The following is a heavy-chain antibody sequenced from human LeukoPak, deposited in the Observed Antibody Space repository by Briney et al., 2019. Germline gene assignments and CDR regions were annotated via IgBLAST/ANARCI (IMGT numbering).Heavy chain of an antibody. D-gene: IGHD2-21*02. CDR3: ATWGDTAAEYFQR. CDR2: INPDGRDT. J-gene: IGHJ1*01. V-gene: IGHV3-7*01. CDR1: GFTFNSCW. Sequence: GGSLRLSCVVSGFTFNSCWMSWVRQAPGKGLEWVAHINPDGRDTYYVDSVKGRFTISRDNAQNSMYLQMNSLRVEDTAVYYCATWGDTAAEYFQRWGQGTLVTVSS.